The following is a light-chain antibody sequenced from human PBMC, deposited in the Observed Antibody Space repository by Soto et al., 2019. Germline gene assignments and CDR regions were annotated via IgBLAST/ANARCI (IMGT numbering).Light chain of an antibody. CDR2: DAS. CDR3: QQYHNWPIT. Sequence: EIAMTQSPATLSVSPGERASLSCRASQSVSSNLAWHQQKPGQAPIILMYDASTRATGIPARFSDSGSGTEFTLTISSLQSEDFAVYYCQQYHNWPITFGQGTKVDI. V-gene: IGKV3-15*01. J-gene: IGKJ1*01. CDR1: QSVSSN.